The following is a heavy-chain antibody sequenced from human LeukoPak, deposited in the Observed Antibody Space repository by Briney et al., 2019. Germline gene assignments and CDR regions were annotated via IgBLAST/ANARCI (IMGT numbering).Heavy chain of an antibody. CDR2: IYGGGDA. Sequence: PGGSPRLSCTASGFTFSITYMAWVRQAPGKGLEWVSVIYGGGDAYYADSVKGRFTIARDNSKKTLSLQMNNLRVDDTAVYYCARVQLQWFDPWGPGTLVTVSS. CDR3: ARVQLQWFDP. D-gene: IGHD6-6*01. V-gene: IGHV3-66*01. CDR1: GFTFSITY. J-gene: IGHJ5*02.